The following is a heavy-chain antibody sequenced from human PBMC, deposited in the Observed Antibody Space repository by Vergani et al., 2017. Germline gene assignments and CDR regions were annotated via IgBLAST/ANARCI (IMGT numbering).Heavy chain of an antibody. D-gene: IGHD1-14*01. V-gene: IGHV3-74*03. CDR1: GFSFNSYW. Sequence: DVHLAESGGGFFQPGGSLRLSCSASGFSFNSYWMHWVRQVPGKGLLWVSRIKSDGSITAYAASVKGRFTISRDNAQNTLYLQMNSLGVEDTGVYYCARARCIETWYMSNWLDSWGQGTLVTVSS. J-gene: IGHJ5*01. CDR2: IKSDGSIT. CDR3: ARARCIETWYMSNWLDS.